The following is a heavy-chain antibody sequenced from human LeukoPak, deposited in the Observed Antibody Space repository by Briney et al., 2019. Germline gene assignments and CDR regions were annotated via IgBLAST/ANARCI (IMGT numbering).Heavy chain of an antibody. CDR2: IYPGDSDT. CDR3: ASQYCSGGSCYGY. V-gene: IGHV5-51*01. J-gene: IGHJ4*02. D-gene: IGHD2-15*01. Sequence: GESLKISCKGSGYSFTSYWIARVRQMPGKGLEWMGIIYPGDSDTRYTPSFQGQVTISADKSISTAYLQWSSLKASDTAMYYCASQYCSGGSCYGYWGQGTLVTVSS. CDR1: GYSFTSYW.